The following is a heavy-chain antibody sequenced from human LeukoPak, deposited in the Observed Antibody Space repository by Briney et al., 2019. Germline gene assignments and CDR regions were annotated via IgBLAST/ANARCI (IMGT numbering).Heavy chain of an antibody. CDR1: GYTLTELS. CDR2: FDPEDGET. D-gene: IGHD2-2*01. V-gene: IGHV1-24*01. CDR3: ATGCSSTSCKETSDWFDP. Sequence: ASVKVSCKVSGYTLTELSMHWVRQAPGKGLEWMGGFDPEDGETIYAQKFQGRVTMTEDTSTDTAYMELSCLRSEDTAVYYCATGCSSTSCKETSDWFDPWGQGTLVTVSS. J-gene: IGHJ5*02.